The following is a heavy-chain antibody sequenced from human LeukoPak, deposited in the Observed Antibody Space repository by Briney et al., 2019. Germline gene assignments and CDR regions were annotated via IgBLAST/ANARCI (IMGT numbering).Heavy chain of an antibody. CDR3: FKLKTAYDILTGYHMDY. D-gene: IGHD3-9*01. CDR1: GFTFSSYS. V-gene: IGHV3-21*01. J-gene: IGHJ4*02. CDR2: ISSSSSYI. Sequence: GGSLRLSCAASGFTFSSYSMNWVRQAPGKGLEWVSSISSSSSYIYYADSVKGRFTISRDNAKNSLYLQMNSLRAEDTAVFFFFKLKTAYDILTGYHMDYWGQGTLVTVSS.